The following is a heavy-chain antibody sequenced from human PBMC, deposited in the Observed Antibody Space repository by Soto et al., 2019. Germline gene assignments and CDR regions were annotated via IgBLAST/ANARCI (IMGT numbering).Heavy chain of an antibody. CDR3: ARGPRVLAPIPSFFEH. Sequence: ASVKVSCKASGYTFTDYYMHWVRQAPGQGLEWMGWINPNGGVTNYEQKFQGWVTMTRDTSISTASMELSRLRSDDTAVYYCARGPRVLAPIPSFFEHWGQGPLVTVSS. J-gene: IGHJ4*02. CDR1: GYTFTDYY. D-gene: IGHD6-6*01. V-gene: IGHV1-2*04. CDR2: INPNGGVT.